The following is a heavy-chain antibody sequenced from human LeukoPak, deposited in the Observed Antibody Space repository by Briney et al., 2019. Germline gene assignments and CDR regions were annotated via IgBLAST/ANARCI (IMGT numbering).Heavy chain of an antibody. D-gene: IGHD4-17*01. V-gene: IGHV3-21*01. J-gene: IGHJ6*02. CDR1: GFTFSSYS. CDR3: ARDTTVTNYGMDV. Sequence: GRSLRLSCAASGFTFSSYSMNWVRQAPGKGLEWVSSISSSSTYIYYADSVKGRFTISRDNAKNSLYLQMNSLRAEDTALYYCARDTTVTNYGMDVWGQGTTVTVSS. CDR2: ISSSSTYI.